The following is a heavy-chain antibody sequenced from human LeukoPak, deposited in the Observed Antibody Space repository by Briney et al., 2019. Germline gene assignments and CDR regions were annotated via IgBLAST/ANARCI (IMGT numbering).Heavy chain of an antibody. Sequence: SETLSLTCTVSGYSISSGYYWGWIRQPPGKGLEWIGSIYHSGSTYYNPSLKSRVTISVDTSKNQISLKLSSVTAADTAVYYCARLVVSSWYHEVLLGRDYWGQGTLVTVSS. CDR1: GYSISSGYY. CDR2: IYHSGST. V-gene: IGHV4-38-2*02. D-gene: IGHD6-13*01. J-gene: IGHJ4*02. CDR3: ARLVVSSWYHEVLLGRDY.